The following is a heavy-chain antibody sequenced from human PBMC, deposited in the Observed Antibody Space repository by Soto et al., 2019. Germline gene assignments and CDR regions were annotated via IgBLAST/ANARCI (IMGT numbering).Heavy chain of an antibody. CDR1: GFTFSSYS. V-gene: IGHV3-21*01. CDR2: ISSSSSYI. Sequence: PGGSLRLSCAASGFTFSSYSMNWVRQAPGKGLEWVSSISSSSSYIYYADSVKGRFTISRDNAKNSLYLQMNSLRAEDTAVYYCARDLAPGVVVVPAAIPYYYYGMDVWGQGTTVTVSS. D-gene: IGHD2-2*01. J-gene: IGHJ6*02. CDR3: ARDLAPGVVVVPAAIPYYYYGMDV.